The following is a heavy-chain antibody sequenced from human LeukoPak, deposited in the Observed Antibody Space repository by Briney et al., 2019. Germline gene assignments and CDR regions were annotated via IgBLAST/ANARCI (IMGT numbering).Heavy chain of an antibody. CDR2: INPSGGST. CDR1: GYTFTSYY. CDR3: ARVSYCSSTSCYDVPFDY. D-gene: IGHD2-2*01. V-gene: IGHV1-46*01. Sequence: ASVKVSCKASGYTFTSYYMHWVRQAPGQGLDWLGIINPSGGSTSYAQKFQGRVTMTRDTSTSTVYMELSSLRSEDTAVYYCARVSYCSSTSCYDVPFDYWGQGTLVTVSS. J-gene: IGHJ4*02.